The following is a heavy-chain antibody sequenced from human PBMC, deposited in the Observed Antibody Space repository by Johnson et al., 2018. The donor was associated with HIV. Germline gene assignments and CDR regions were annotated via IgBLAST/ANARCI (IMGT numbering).Heavy chain of an antibody. D-gene: IGHD1-1*01. V-gene: IGHV3-30*03. CDR2: ISYDGANK. CDR1: RFTFSSYG. Sequence: VQLVESGGGVVQPGRSLRLSCVASRFTFSSYGMHWVRQAPGKGLEWVAVISYDGANKYYADSVKGRFTISRDNSKNTLNLQMNSLRAEDTAVYYCARFPPGERDDAFDSWGQGTMVTVSS. J-gene: IGHJ3*02. CDR3: ARFPPGERDDAFDS.